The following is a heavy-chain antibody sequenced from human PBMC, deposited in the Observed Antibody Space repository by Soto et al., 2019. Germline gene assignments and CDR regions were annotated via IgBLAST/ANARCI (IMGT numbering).Heavy chain of an antibody. CDR3: ARVGAAARGVDY. J-gene: IGHJ4*02. CDR2: ISGSGGST. CDR1: GFTFSSYA. D-gene: IGHD6-13*01. V-gene: IGHV3-23*01. Sequence: GGSLRLSCAASGFTFSSYAMSWVRQAPGKGLEWVSAISGSGGSTYYADSVKGRFTISRDNSKNTLYLQMNSLRAEDTAVYYCARVGAAARGVDYWGQGTLVTVSS.